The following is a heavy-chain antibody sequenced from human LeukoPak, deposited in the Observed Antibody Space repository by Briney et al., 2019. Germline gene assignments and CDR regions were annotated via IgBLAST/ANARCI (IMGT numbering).Heavy chain of an antibody. V-gene: IGHV1-69*04. CDR2: TIPIRGMT. J-gene: IGHJ4*02. D-gene: IGHD3-16*01. CDR1: GGTFGSYG. Sequence: SVEVSCKISGGTFGSYGISWVRQAPGQGLEWMGRTIPIRGMTNYAQKFQGRVTITADTSTSTAYMELSSLTSEDTAVYFCARGPYDGTFYFDSWGQGTLVIVSS. CDR3: ARGPYDGTFYFDS.